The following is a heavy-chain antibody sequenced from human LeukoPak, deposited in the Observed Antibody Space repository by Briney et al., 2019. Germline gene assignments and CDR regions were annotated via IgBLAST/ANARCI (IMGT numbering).Heavy chain of an antibody. CDR3: AKDRWKYDSSGYYYY. CDR2: IWYDGSNK. J-gene: IGHJ4*02. D-gene: IGHD3-22*01. Sequence: PGGSLRLSCAASGFTFSSYGMQWVRQAPGKGLEWVAVIWYDGSNKYYADSVKGRFTISRDNSKNTLYLQMNSLRAEDTAVYYCAKDRWKYDSSGYYYYWGQGTLVTVSS. V-gene: IGHV3-33*06. CDR1: GFTFSSYG.